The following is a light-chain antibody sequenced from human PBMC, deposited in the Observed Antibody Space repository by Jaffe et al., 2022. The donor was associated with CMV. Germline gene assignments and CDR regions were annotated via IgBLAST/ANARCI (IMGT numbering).Light chain of an antibody. CDR2: TDD. Sequence: QSVLTQPPSVSGAPGERVTISCTGTTSNLGAGYEVHWYQQLPGKAPKLLIYTDDDRASGIPDRFSASKSGPSASLVIAGLQAEDEADYYCQSYDTSLTSWVFGGGTKLTVL. J-gene: IGLJ3*02. V-gene: IGLV1-40*01. CDR3: QSYDTSLTSWV. CDR1: TSNLGAGYE.